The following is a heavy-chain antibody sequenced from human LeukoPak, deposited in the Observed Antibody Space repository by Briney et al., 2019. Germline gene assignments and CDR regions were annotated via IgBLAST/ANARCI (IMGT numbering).Heavy chain of an antibody. CDR3: ARDGTPNYGSGWVYMDV. CDR1: GFTFSSYE. CDR2: ITSSGSTT. Sequence: PGGSLRLSCAASGFTFSSYEMNWVRQAPGKGLEWVSYITSSGSTTHYADSVKGRFTISRDNAKNSLYLQMNSLRAEDTAVYYCARDGTPNYGSGWVYMDVWGKGTTVTISS. V-gene: IGHV3-48*03. J-gene: IGHJ6*03. D-gene: IGHD6-25*01.